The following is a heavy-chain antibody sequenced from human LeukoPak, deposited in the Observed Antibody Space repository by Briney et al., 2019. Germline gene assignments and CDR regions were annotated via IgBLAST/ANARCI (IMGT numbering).Heavy chain of an antibody. CDR2: ISTSGST. Sequence: SETLSLTCTVSGGYISSYYWSWIRQPAGKGLESIGHISTSGSTNYNPFLKSRVTISVDTSKNQFSLKLSSVTAADTAVYYCAREPGGYYYDSSGYYSLVNWFDPWGQGTLVTVSS. CDR1: GGYISSYY. J-gene: IGHJ5*02. CDR3: AREPGGYYYDSSGYYSLVNWFDP. D-gene: IGHD3-22*01. V-gene: IGHV4-4*07.